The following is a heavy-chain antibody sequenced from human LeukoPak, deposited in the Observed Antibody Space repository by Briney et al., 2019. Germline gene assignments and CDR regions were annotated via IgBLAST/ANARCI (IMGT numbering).Heavy chain of an antibody. CDR3: VKDGYCSSASCYAGHWFDD. V-gene: IGHV3-30*02. CDR2: IRFDESDK. CDR1: GFTFSNYG. Sequence: PGGSLRLSCIASGFTFSNYGMHWVRQAPGKGLDWVAFIRFDESDKYYADSVKGRFTISRDNSKNTVYLQMNSLRPEDTAVYYCVKDGYCSSASCYAGHWFDDWGQGTLVTVSS. J-gene: IGHJ5*02. D-gene: IGHD2-2*03.